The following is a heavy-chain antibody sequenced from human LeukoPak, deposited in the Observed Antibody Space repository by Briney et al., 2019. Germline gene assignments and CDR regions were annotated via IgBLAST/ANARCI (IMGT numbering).Heavy chain of an antibody. CDR2: IKQDGSEK. CDR1: GFTFINYW. CDR3: ARDRGSKYYFDY. V-gene: IGHV3-7*01. Sequence: GGSLRLSCAASGFTFINYWMSWVRQAPGKGLEWVANIKQDGSEKYYVDSVKGRFTISRDNAKNSLYLQMDSLRAEDTAVYYCARDRGSKYYFDYWGQGTLVTVSS. D-gene: IGHD3-10*01. J-gene: IGHJ4*02.